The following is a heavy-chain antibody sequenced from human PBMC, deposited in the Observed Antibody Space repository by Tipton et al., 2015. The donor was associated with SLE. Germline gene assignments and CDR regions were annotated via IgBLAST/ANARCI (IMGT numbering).Heavy chain of an antibody. CDR3: ARADLVVVIAAPGGKLSDAFIS. V-gene: IGHV4-4*07. J-gene: IGHJ3*02. CDR1: GGSISSYY. Sequence: TLSLTCTVSGGSISSYYWSCIRQPAGKGLEWIGCVYDSGSTNYNPSLKSRVTISVDTSKNQFSLKLNSVTAADTAVYYCARADLVVVIAAPGGKLSDAFISGAKGQWSPSLQ. CDR2: VYDSGST. D-gene: IGHD2-15*01.